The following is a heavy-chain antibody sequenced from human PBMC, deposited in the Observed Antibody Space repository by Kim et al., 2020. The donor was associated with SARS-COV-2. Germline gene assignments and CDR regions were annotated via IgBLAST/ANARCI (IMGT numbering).Heavy chain of an antibody. D-gene: IGHD6-13*01. Sequence: GESLKISCKGSGYSFTSYWISWVRQMPGKGLEWMGRIDPSDSYTNYSPSFQGHVTISADKSISTAYLQWSSLKASDTAMYYCARHIAAAGVLYYGMDVWDQGTTVTVSS. CDR2: IDPSDSYT. V-gene: IGHV5-10-1*01. CDR3: ARHIAAAGVLYYGMDV. J-gene: IGHJ6*02. CDR1: GYSFTSYW.